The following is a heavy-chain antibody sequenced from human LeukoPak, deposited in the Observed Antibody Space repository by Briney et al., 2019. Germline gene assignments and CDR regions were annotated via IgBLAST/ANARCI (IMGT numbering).Heavy chain of an antibody. Sequence: SETLSLTCTVSGGSISSSSYYWGWIRQPPGKGLEWIGSIYYRGSTYYNPSLKSRVTISVDTSKNQFTLKLSSVTAADTAVYYCARGYCSGGSCYSYYYYNYMDVWGKGTTVTVSS. D-gene: IGHD2-15*01. J-gene: IGHJ6*03. CDR3: ARGYCSGGSCYSYYYYNYMDV. CDR2: IYYRGST. CDR1: GGSISSSSYY. V-gene: IGHV4-39*06.